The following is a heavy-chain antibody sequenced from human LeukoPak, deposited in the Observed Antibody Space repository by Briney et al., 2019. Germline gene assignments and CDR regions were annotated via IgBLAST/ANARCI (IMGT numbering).Heavy chain of an antibody. V-gene: IGHV3-30*03. CDR2: ISYDGSNK. J-gene: IGHJ3*02. CDR1: GFTFSRYG. D-gene: IGHD3-10*01. CDR3: AVLRFGESHAFDI. Sequence: GGSLRLSCAASGFTFSRYGMHGVRQAPGKGLEWVAVISYDGSNKYYADSVKGRFTISRDNSKNTLYLQMNSLRAEDTAVYYCAVLRFGESHAFDIWGQGTMVTVSS.